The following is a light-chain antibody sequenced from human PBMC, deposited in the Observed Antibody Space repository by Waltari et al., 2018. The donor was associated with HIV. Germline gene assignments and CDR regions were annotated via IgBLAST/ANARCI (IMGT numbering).Light chain of an antibody. J-gene: IGLJ3*02. CDR1: ELGDKY. CDR2: QDN. V-gene: IGLV3-1*01. Sequence: SYEVTQPPSVAVSTGQTASITCSGYELGDKYTCWYQQKPGQSPLLVIYQDNQRPSGLPGRFSGSSSGHTATLTISGTLPLDEADYYCQAWGRSTSGVFGRGTKLTVL. CDR3: QAWGRSTSGV.